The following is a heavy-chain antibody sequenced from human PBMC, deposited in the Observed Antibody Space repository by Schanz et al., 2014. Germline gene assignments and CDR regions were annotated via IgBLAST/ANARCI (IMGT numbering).Heavy chain of an antibody. J-gene: IGHJ6*02. CDR1: GFTVSINY. CDR2: ISASGDST. V-gene: IGHV3-66*01. CDR3: ARGGPGAMDRYYSMDV. Sequence: EVQLVESGGGLVKPGGSLRLSCAASGFTVSINYMSWVRQAPGRGLEWVSFISASGDSTSYADSVKGRFTISRDISRNTLYLEMNSLRAEDTAVYYCARGGPGAMDRYYSMDVWGQGTTVTVSS. D-gene: IGHD3-10*01.